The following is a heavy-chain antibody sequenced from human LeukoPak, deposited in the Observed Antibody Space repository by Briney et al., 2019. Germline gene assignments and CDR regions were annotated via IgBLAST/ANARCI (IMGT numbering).Heavy chain of an antibody. J-gene: IGHJ6*03. CDR3: ARDRELTAPLRDYYYYYMDV. CDR1: GFTFSSYG. Sequence: GGSLRLSCAASGFTFSSYGMHWVRQAPGKGLEWVAVIWYDGSNRYYADSVKGRFTISRDNSKNTLYLQMNSLRAEDTAVYYCARDRELTAPLRDYYYYYMDVWGKGTTVTVSS. D-gene: IGHD1-26*01. V-gene: IGHV3-33*01. CDR2: IWYDGSNR.